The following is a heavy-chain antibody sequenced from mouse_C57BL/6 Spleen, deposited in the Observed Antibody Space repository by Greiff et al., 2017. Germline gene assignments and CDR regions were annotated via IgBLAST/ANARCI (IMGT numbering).Heavy chain of an antibody. CDR2: ISYDGSH. CDR1: GYSITSGYY. D-gene: IGHD4-1*01. V-gene: IGHV3-6*01. J-gene: IGHJ4*01. Sequence: ESGPGLVKPSQSLSLTCSVTGYSITSGYYWNWIRQFPGNKLEWMGYISYDGSHNYNPSLKNRISFTRDTSKNQLCLKLNSVTTDDTATYYCARDKTGPYAMDDWGQGTSVTGAS. CDR3: ARDKTGPYAMDD.